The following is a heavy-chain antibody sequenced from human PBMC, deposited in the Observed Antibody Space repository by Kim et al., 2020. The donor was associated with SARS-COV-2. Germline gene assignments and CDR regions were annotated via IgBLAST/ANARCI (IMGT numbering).Heavy chain of an antibody. Sequence: GGSLRLSCAASGFTFSSYGMHWVRQAPGKGLEWVAVIWYDGSNKYYADSVKGRFTISRDNSKNTLYLQMNSLRAEDTAVYYCARDGGYGSGSYYIGYDAFDIWGQGTMVTVSS. CDR1: GFTFSSYG. CDR3: ARDGGYGSGSYYIGYDAFDI. CDR2: IWYDGSNK. D-gene: IGHD3-10*01. V-gene: IGHV3-33*01. J-gene: IGHJ3*02.